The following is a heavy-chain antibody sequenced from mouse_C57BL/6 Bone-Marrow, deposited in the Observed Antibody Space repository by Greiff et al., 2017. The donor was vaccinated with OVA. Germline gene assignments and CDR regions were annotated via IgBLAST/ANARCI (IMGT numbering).Heavy chain of an antibody. CDR2: ISDDGSYT. V-gene: IGHV5-4*03. CDR3: ARVPYSNFLDY. D-gene: IGHD2-5*01. Sequence: EVKLVESGGGLVKPGGSLKLSCAASGFTFSSYAMSWVRQTPEKRLEWVATISDDGSYTYYPDNVKGRFTISRDNAKNNLYLQMSHLKSEDTAMYYCARVPYSNFLDYWGQGTTLTVSS. J-gene: IGHJ2*01. CDR1: GFTFSSYA.